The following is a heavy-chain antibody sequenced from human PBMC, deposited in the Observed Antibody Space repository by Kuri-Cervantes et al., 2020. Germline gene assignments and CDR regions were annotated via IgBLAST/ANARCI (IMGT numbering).Heavy chain of an antibody. V-gene: IGHV1-46*01. CDR3: ARAEYYDFFGGPGRANWFDP. D-gene: IGHD3-3*01. CDR2: INPSGGST. Sequence: ASVKVSCNASGYTFTSYYMHWLRQAPGQGLEWMGIINPSGGSTSYAQKFQGRVNMTRDTSTSTVYMELSSLRSEDTAVYYCARAEYYDFFGGPGRANWFDPWGQGTLVTVSS. J-gene: IGHJ5*02. CDR1: GYTFTSYY.